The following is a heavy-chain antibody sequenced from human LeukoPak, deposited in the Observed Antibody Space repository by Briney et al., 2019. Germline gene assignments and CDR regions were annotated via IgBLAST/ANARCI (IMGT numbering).Heavy chain of an antibody. CDR2: ISYDGSNK. CDR3: ARAKLSSGWSKGGYYFDY. Sequence: GGSLRLSCAASGFTFSSYAMHWVRQAPGKGLEWVAVISYDGSNKYYADSVKGRFTISRDNSKNTLYLQMNSLRAEDTAVYYCARAKLSSGWSKGGYYFDYWGQGTLVAVSS. D-gene: IGHD6-19*01. V-gene: IGHV3-30-3*01. J-gene: IGHJ4*02. CDR1: GFTFSSYA.